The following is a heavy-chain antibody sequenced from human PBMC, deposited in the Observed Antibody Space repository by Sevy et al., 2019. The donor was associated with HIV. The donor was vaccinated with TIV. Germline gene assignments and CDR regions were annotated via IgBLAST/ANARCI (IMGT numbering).Heavy chain of an antibody. CDR3: ARDLRPTYHFLGMDV. CDR1: GYRFDNYA. CDR2: ISWSSGSI. J-gene: IGHJ6*02. V-gene: IGHV3-9*01. D-gene: IGHD6-6*01. Sequence: GGSLRLSCSGYGYRFDNYAMHWVRQPPGKGLEWVSGISWSSGSIDYADSVKGRFTISRDNAKNSLYLQMNSLRPEDTALYFCARDLRPTYHFLGMDVWATGPRSPSP.